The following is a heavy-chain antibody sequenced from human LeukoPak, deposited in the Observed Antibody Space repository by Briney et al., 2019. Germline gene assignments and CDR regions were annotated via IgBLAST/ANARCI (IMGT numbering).Heavy chain of an antibody. D-gene: IGHD3-16*01. Sequence: SETLSLTCTVSGGSISSSSYYWGWIRQPPGKGLEWIGSIYYSGSTYYNPSLKSRVTISVDRSKNHFSLRLSSVTAADTAVYYCARGRGSRPIPDAFDIWGQGTMVTVSS. CDR2: IYYSGST. CDR3: ARGRGSRPIPDAFDI. CDR1: GGSISSSSYY. J-gene: IGHJ3*02. V-gene: IGHV4-39*07.